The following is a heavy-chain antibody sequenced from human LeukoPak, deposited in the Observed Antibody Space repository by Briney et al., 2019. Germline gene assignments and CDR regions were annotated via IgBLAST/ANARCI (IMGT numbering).Heavy chain of an antibody. Sequence: KPSETLSLTCTVSGGSISSSSYYWGWIRHPPGKGLEWIGSIYYSGSTYYNPSLKSRVTISVDTSKNQFSLKLSSVTAADTAVYYCARLDLVAGHDYWGQGTLVTVSS. CDR2: IYYSGST. D-gene: IGHD6-19*01. J-gene: IGHJ4*02. CDR3: ARLDLVAGHDY. CDR1: GGSISSSSYY. V-gene: IGHV4-39*01.